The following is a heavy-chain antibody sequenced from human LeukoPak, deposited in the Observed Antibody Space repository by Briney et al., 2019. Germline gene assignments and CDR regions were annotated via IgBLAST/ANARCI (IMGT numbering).Heavy chain of an antibody. CDR3: ARGLDIRGFDY. D-gene: IGHD5-12*01. CDR2: INHSGST. J-gene: IGHJ4*02. Sequence: PSETLSLTCAVYGGSFSGYYWSWIRQPPGKGLEWIGEINHSGSTNYNPSLKSRVTISVDTSKNQFSLKLSSVTAADTGVYYCARGLDIRGFDYWGQGTLVTVSS. CDR1: GGSFSGYY. V-gene: IGHV4-34*01.